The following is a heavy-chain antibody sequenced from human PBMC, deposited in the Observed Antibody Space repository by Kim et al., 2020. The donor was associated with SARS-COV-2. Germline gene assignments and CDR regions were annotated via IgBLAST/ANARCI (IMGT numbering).Heavy chain of an antibody. D-gene: IGHD6-19*01. Sequence: RCTICRDNSKNTLYLQMNSLRAEDTAVYYCAKGGGEVAGFAGIHYYGMDVWGQGTTVTVSS. J-gene: IGHJ6*02. V-gene: IGHV3-23*01. CDR3: AKGGGEVAGFAGIHYYGMDV.